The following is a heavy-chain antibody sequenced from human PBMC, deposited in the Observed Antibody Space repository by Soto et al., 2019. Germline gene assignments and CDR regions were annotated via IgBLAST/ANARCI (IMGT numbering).Heavy chain of an antibody. CDR3: ARDYGSGSYYDNWFDP. CDR1: GGTFSSYA. J-gene: IGHJ5*02. V-gene: IGHV1-69*01. CDR2: VIPIFGTA. D-gene: IGHD3-10*01. Sequence: SVKVSWKASGGTFSSYAISWVRHAPGQGLEWMGGVIPIFGTANYAQKFQGRVTITADESTSTAYMELSSLRSEDTAVYYCARDYGSGSYYDNWFDPWGQGTLLTVSS.